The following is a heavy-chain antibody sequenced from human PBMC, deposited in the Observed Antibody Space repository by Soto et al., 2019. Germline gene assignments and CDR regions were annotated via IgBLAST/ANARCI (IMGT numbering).Heavy chain of an antibody. V-gene: IGHV4-31*03. CDR3: ARYGSGSYYPTPFDY. J-gene: IGHJ4*02. CDR2: IYYSGST. Sequence: QVQLQESGPGLVKPSQTLSLTCTVTGGYISSAGYNWSWIRQHPGKGLEWIGYIYYSGSTYYNPSLKSRVTTSVDTSKNQCARKLSSVTAADRAVDYCARYGSGSYYPTPFDYWGQGTLVTVSS. CDR1: GGYISSAGYN. D-gene: IGHD3-10*01.